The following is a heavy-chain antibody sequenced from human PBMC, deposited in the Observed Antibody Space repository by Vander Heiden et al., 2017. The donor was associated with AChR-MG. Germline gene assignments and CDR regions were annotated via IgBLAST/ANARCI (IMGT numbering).Heavy chain of an antibody. D-gene: IGHD3-22*01. J-gene: IGHJ4*02. CDR3: ARVGYYDSSGYYDFDY. Sequence: QVQLVQSGAEVKKPGAPVKVSGKASGYTFPSYGSSWVRQAPGQGLEWMGWISAYNGNTNYAQKLQGRVTMTTDTSTSTAYMELRSLRSDDTAVYYCARVGYYDSSGYYDFDYWGQGTLVTVSS. V-gene: IGHV1-18*01. CDR2: ISAYNGNT. CDR1: GYTFPSYG.